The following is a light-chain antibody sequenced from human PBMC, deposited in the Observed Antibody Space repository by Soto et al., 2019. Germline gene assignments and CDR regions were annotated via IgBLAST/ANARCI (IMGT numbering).Light chain of an antibody. CDR1: QSINNW. J-gene: IGKJ1*01. CDR3: QQYNTYPWT. V-gene: IGKV1-5*01. Sequence: DIQMTQSASTLSASVGDRVTITCRASQSINNWLAWYQQKPGKAPKILIYDASSLESGVPSRFSGSGSGTEVTLTISSLQPDDFTSYFCQQYNTYPWTFGQGTKVEIK. CDR2: DAS.